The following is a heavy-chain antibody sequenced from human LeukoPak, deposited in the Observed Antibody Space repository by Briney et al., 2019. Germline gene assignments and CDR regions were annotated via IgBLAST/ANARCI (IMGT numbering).Heavy chain of an antibody. D-gene: IGHD6-13*01. V-gene: IGHV4-4*07. CDR2: IYTSGST. J-gene: IGHJ4*02. CDR3: AREEQGSSWYHLDY. Sequence: PSETLSLTCTVTGDSMGTYYWSFIRQPAGKGLEWIGYIYTSGSTNYNPSLKSRVTMSVDTSKNQFSLKLSSVTAADTAVYYCAREEQGSSWYHLDYWGQGTLVTVSS. CDR1: GDSMGTYY.